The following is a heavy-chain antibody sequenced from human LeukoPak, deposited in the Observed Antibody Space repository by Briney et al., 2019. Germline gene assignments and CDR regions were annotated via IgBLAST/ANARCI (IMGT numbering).Heavy chain of an antibody. CDR2: IKQDGSKK. CDR3: AREEPGYCSSTSCPAFDY. CDR1: RFTFSSCA. J-gene: IGHJ4*02. Sequence: PGGSLRLSCAASRFTFSSCAMHWVRQAPGKGLEWVANIKQDGSKKYYVDSVKGRFTISRDNAKNSLYLQMNSLRAEDTAVYYCAREEPGYCSSTSCPAFDYWGQGTLVTVSS. D-gene: IGHD2-2*01. V-gene: IGHV3-7*01.